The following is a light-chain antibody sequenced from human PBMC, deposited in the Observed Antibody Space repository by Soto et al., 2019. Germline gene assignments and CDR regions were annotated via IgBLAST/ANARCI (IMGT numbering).Light chain of an antibody. CDR2: GAS. V-gene: IGKV1-9*01. Sequence: IPLTQSPSFLSASLGYRFTVNFRSSQDIGSYLAWYQQKPGKAPKVLIYGASTLQSGVPPRFGGSGSGTAFTLTISSLQPEDSANYFCQQVHDYPITFGGGTKVDIK. CDR1: QDIGSY. J-gene: IGKJ4*01. CDR3: QQVHDYPIT.